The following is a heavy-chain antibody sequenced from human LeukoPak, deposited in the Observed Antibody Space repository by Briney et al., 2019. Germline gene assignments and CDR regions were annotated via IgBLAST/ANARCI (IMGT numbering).Heavy chain of an antibody. CDR3: AISYYYDSSGYYRSFDY. J-gene: IGHJ4*02. CDR1: GFTFSSYG. D-gene: IGHD3-22*01. V-gene: IGHV3-23*01. CDR2: ISGSGGST. Sequence: GGSLRLSCAASGFTFSSYGMSWVRQAPGKGLEWVSAISGSGGSTYYADSVKGRFTISRDNSKNTLYLQMNSLRSEDTAVYYCAISYYYDSSGYYRSFDYWGQGTLVTVSS.